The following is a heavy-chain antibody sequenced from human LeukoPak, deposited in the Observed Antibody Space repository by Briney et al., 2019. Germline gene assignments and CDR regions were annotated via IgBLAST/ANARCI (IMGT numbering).Heavy chain of an antibody. J-gene: IGHJ4*02. CDR2: ITPSDGST. Sequence: ASVKVSCMASGYTFSNYHVHWVRQATGQGLEWMGKITPSDGSTTYAQNFQDRVIMTRDTSSSTVYMQLSSLRSEDTAVYYCARDSYGSDYWGQGTLVTVSS. D-gene: IGHD5-18*01. V-gene: IGHV1-46*01. CDR1: GYTFSNYH. CDR3: ARDSYGSDY.